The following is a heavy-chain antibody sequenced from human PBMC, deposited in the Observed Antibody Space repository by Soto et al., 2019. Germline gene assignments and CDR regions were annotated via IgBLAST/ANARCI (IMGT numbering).Heavy chain of an antibody. Sequence: GGSLRLSCAASGFTFSGSAMHWVRQASGKGLEWVGRIRSKANSYATAYAASVKGRFTISRDDSKTTAYLQMNSLKTEDTAVYYCTRMTTMNRKYYYYYMDVWGKGTTVTVSS. J-gene: IGHJ6*03. CDR1: GFTFSGSA. V-gene: IGHV3-73*01. CDR2: IRSKANSYAT. CDR3: TRMTTMNRKYYYYYMDV. D-gene: IGHD4-4*01.